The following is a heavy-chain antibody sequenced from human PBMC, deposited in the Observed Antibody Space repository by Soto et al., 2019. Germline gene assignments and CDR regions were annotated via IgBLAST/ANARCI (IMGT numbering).Heavy chain of an antibody. CDR3: ARDWGYCSGATCYSVLDY. D-gene: IGHD2-15*01. CDR2: IKPDGSEK. V-gene: IGHV3-7*01. J-gene: IGHJ4*02. CDR1: GFTFSTYW. Sequence: EVQLVESGGGLVQPGGSLRLSCAVSGFTFSTYWMDWVRQAPGKGLGWVAKIKPDGSEKNYVDSVKGRFTISRDNAKSSLDLQMNSLRPEDTAVYYCARDWGYCSGATCYSVLDYWGQGTLVTVSA.